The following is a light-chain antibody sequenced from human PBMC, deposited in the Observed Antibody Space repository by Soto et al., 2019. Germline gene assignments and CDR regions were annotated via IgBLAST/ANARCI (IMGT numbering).Light chain of an antibody. CDR2: DVS. Sequence: DIQMTQPPSTLSAFVGDRVTITCRASQSINNWLAWYQKKPGKAPKALIYDVSTLESGVPSRFSGSGSGTEFTLTISSLQPDDFATYYCQHFNSYWTFGQGTKVDIK. CDR3: QHFNSYWT. CDR1: QSINNW. J-gene: IGKJ1*01. V-gene: IGKV1-5*01.